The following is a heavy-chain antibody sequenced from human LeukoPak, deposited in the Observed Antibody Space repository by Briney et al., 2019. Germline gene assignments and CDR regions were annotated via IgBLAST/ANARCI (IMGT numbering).Heavy chain of an antibody. J-gene: IGHJ4*02. V-gene: IGHV1-3*03. CDR1: GYTFTSYA. D-gene: IGHD1-26*01. CDR2: INAGNSNT. Sequence: ASVKVSCKASGYTFTSYAMHRVRQAPGQRLEWMGWINAGNSNTKYSQEFQGRVTITRDTSASTAYMELSSLRSEDMAVYYCARDRDSGSWPGDLDYWGQGTLVTVSS. CDR3: ARDRDSGSWPGDLDY.